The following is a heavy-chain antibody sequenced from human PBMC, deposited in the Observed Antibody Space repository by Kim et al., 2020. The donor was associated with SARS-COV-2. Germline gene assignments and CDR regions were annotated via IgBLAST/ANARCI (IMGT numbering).Heavy chain of an antibody. V-gene: IGHV3-11*05. Sequence: GGSLRLSCAASGFTFSDYYMTWIRQAPGKGLEWVSFMNGGSNYANYADSVKGRFTISRDNAKNSLYLQMNSLRAEDTAVYYCARDGLFLGRDGYNWLDYWGQGTLVTVSS. CDR1: GFTFSDYY. D-gene: IGHD5-12*01. CDR2: MNGGSNYA. J-gene: IGHJ4*02. CDR3: ARDGLFLGRDGYNWLDY.